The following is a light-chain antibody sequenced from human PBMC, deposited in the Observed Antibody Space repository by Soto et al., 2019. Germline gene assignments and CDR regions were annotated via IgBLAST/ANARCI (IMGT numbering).Light chain of an antibody. CDR1: QSLLHSNGYTY. V-gene: IGKV2-28*01. J-gene: IGKJ1*01. CDR3: MQALQTPWT. CDR2: LGS. Sequence: DIVMTQSPLSLPVTPGESASISCRSSQSLLHSNGYTYLDWYLQKPGQSPQLLIYLGSNRDSGVPDRFSGSGSGTDFTLKISRVEAEDVGVYYCMQALQTPWTFGQGTKVEIK.